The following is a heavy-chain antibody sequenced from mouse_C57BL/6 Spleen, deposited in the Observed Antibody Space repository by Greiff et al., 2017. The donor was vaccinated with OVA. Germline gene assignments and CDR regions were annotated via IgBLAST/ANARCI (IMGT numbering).Heavy chain of an antibody. CDR1: GFTFSDYG. V-gene: IGHV5-15*01. J-gene: IGHJ3*01. CDR2: ISNLAYSI. Sequence: EVHLVESGGGLVQPGGSLKLSCAASGFTFSDYGMAWVRQAPRKGPEWVAFISNLAYSIYYADTVTGRFTISSENAKNTLYLEMSMRRSEDAAMYYCARTNYGSSSAWFAYWGQGTLVTVSA. D-gene: IGHD1-1*01. CDR3: ARTNYGSSSAWFAY.